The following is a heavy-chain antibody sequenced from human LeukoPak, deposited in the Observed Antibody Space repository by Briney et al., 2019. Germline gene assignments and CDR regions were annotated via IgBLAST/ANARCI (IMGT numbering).Heavy chain of an antibody. D-gene: IGHD2-2*01. CDR3: ARDTPNIVVVPAAIPTAREDAFDI. CDR1: GGSISGYY. CDR2: IYYSGST. J-gene: IGHJ3*02. Sequence: SETLSLTCTVSGGSISGYYWSWIRQPPGRGLEWIGYIYYSGSTNYNPSLKSRVTISVDTSKNQFSLKLNSVTAADTAVYYCARDTPNIVVVPAAIPTAREDAFDIWGQGTMVTVSS. V-gene: IGHV4-59*01.